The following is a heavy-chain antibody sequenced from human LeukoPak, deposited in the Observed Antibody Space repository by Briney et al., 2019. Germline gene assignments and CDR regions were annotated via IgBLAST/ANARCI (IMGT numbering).Heavy chain of an antibody. V-gene: IGHV3-48*01. CDR2: ISDSGRVT. J-gene: IGHJ6*02. CDR1: GFSFTIYS. Sequence: GGSLRLSCAASGFSFTIYSMNWVRQAPGKGLEWVSFISDSGRVTYYADSVKGRFTISRDTATNSLYLQMNSLRAEDTAVYYCGRDRRQIYYGVEVWGQGTTVTVSS. CDR3: GRDRRQIYYGVEV.